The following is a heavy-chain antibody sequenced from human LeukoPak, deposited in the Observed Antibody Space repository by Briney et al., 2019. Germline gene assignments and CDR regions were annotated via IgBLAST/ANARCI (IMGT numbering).Heavy chain of an antibody. CDR2: IKQDGSEK. D-gene: IGHD2-15*01. Sequence: GGSLRLSCVASGFTFSSYWMSWVRQAPGKGLEWVANIKQDGSEKYYLDSLEGRFTISRDNAKNMLFLQMNSLRPEDTAMYCCARDKRALLHYMDIWGEGTTVTISS. V-gene: IGHV3-7*01. J-gene: IGHJ6*03. CDR3: ARDKRALLHYMDI. CDR1: GFTFSSYW.